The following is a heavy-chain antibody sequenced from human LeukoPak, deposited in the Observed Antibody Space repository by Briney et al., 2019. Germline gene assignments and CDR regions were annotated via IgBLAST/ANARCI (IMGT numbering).Heavy chain of an antibody. CDR1: GVSFSGYY. V-gene: IGHV4-34*01. D-gene: IGHD2-2*03. J-gene: IGHJ4*02. CDR2: INHSGST. Sequence: KPSETLSLTCAVYGVSFSGYYWSWIRQPPGKGLEWIGEINHSGSTNYNPSLKSRVTISVDTSKNQFSLKLSSVTAADTAVYYCARVGYCSSTSCYLFDYWGQGTLVTVSS. CDR3: ARVGYCSSTSCYLFDY.